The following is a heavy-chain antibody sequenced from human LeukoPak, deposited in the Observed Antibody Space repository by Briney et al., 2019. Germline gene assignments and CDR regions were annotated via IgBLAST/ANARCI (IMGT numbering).Heavy chain of an antibody. CDR1: GGSISSYY. Sequence: PSETLSLTCTVSGGSISSYYWSWVRQPPGKGLEWIGEIYHSGSTNYNPSLKSRVTISVDKSKNQFSLKLSSVTAADTAVYYCARVSRGYYDSSGYYFNYFDYWGQGTLVTVSS. CDR2: IYHSGST. D-gene: IGHD3-22*01. V-gene: IGHV4-59*12. J-gene: IGHJ4*02. CDR3: ARVSRGYYDSSGYYFNYFDY.